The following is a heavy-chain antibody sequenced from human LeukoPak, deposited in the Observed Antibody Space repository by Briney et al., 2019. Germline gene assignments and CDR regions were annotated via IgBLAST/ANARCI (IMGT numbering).Heavy chain of an antibody. D-gene: IGHD3-3*01. Sequence: GRSLRLSCAASGFTFSSYGMHWVRQAPGKGLEWVAVIWYDGSNKYYADSVKGRFTISRDNSKNTLYLQMNSLRAEDTAVYYCAKGRNYDFWGGYPYYMDVWGKGTTVTVSS. CDR1: GFTFSSYG. CDR2: IWYDGSNK. J-gene: IGHJ6*03. V-gene: IGHV3-33*06. CDR3: AKGRNYDFWGGYPYYMDV.